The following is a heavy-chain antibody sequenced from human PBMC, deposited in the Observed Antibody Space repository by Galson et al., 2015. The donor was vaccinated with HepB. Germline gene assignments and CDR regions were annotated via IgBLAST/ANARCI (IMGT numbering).Heavy chain of an antibody. CDR2: ISYDGSNK. CDR3: ARRGSGYELDY. J-gene: IGHJ4*02. V-gene: IGHV3-30*03. D-gene: IGHD5-12*01. Sequence: SLRLSCAASGFTFSSYGMHWVRQAPGKGLEWVALISYDGSNKYYADSVKGRFTISRDNSKNTLYLQMNSLRAEDTAVYYCARRGSGYELDYWGQGTLVTVSS. CDR1: GFTFSSYG.